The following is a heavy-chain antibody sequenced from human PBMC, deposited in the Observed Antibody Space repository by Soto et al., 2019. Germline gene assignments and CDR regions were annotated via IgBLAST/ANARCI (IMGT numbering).Heavy chain of an antibody. D-gene: IGHD4-17*01. CDR1: GFTFSSYG. V-gene: IGHV3-33*01. Sequence: QVQLVESGGGVVQPGRSLRLSCAASGFTFSSYGMHWVRQAPGKGLEWVAVIWYDGSNKYYADSVKGRFTISRDNSKNTLNLQMNSLRAEDTAVYYCARDHVGGDYWYYFDYWGQGTLVTVSS. J-gene: IGHJ4*02. CDR3: ARDHVGGDYWYYFDY. CDR2: IWYDGSNK.